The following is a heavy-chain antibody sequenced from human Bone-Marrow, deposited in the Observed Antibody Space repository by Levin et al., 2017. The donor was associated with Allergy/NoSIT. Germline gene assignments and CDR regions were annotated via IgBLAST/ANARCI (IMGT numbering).Heavy chain of an antibody. CDR3: ARGASYRSSSGNYYDWYFDL. J-gene: IGHJ2*01. Sequence: GESLKISCAASGFTFSRYWMHWVRQAPGKGLIWVSRIKSDGSSTNYADSVKGRFTISRDNAKNTVYLQMNSLRAEDTAVYFCARGASYRSSSGNYYDWYFDLWGRGTLVAVSA. CDR1: GFTFSRYW. CDR2: IKSDGSST. D-gene: IGHD3-10*01. V-gene: IGHV3-74*01.